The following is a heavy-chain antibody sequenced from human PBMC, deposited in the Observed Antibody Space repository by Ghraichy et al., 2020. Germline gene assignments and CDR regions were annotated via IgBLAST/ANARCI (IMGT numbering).Heavy chain of an antibody. CDR2: IKSKTDGGTT. CDR1: GFTFSNAW. V-gene: IGHV3-15*01. Sequence: GGSLRLACAASGFTFSNAWMSWVRQAPGKGLEWVGRIKSKTDGGTTDYAAPVKGRFTISRDDSKNTLYLQMNSLKTEDTAVYYCTTDPLPPRITMVQGLGDWFDPWGQGTLVTVSS. J-gene: IGHJ5*02. CDR3: TTDPLPPRITMVQGLGDWFDP. D-gene: IGHD3-10*01.